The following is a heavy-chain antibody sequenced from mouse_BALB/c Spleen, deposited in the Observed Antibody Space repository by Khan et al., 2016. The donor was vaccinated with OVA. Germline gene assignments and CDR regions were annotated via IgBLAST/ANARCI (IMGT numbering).Heavy chain of an antibody. Sequence: VQLQQSGPGLVKPSQSPSLTCTVTGYSITSGYVWNWIRQFPGNKLEWMGYISYSGSTNYNPSLKSRISITRDTSKNQFFLQLNSVTTEDTATYYCARTARIKYWGQGTTLTVSS. J-gene: IGHJ2*01. D-gene: IGHD1-2*01. CDR2: ISYSGST. V-gene: IGHV3-2*02. CDR3: ARTARIKY. CDR1: GYSITSGYV.